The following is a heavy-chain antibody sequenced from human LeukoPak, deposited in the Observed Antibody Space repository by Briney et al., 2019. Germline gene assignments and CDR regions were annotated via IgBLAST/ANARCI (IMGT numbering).Heavy chain of an antibody. CDR2: INPSGGST. J-gene: IGHJ6*03. D-gene: IGHD3-22*01. CDR3: ARTNYFSDSSGYYGSYYYYMDV. Sequence: ASVKVSCKASGYTFTSYYMHWVRQAPGQGLEWMGIINPSGGSTSYAQKFQGRVTMTRDMSTSTAYMELSSLRSEDTAVYYCARTNYFSDSSGYYGSYYYYMDVWGKGTTVTVSS. V-gene: IGHV1-46*01. CDR1: GYTFTSYY.